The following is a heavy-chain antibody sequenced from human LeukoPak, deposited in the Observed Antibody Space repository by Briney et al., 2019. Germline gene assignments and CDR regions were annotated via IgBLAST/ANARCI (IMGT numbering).Heavy chain of an antibody. CDR1: GGSMSSYY. D-gene: IGHD3-16*01. J-gene: IGHJ4*02. CDR3: ARGRYGWLPFDY. CDR2: IYYSGST. Sequence: SETLSLTCTVSGGSMSSYYWSWIRQPPGKGLEWIGYIYYSGSTNYNPSLKSRVTISVDTSKYQFTLKLSSVTAADTAVYYCARGRYGWLPFDYWGQGTLVTVSS. V-gene: IGHV4-59*01.